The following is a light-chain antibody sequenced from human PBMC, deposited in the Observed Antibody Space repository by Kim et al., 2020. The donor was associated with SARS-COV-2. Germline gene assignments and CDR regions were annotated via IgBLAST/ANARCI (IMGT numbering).Light chain of an antibody. CDR1: QSVSSN. V-gene: IGKV3-15*01. CDR3: QQYKNLVT. Sequence: IVMTQSPSTLCVSPGERATLSCRASQSVSSNLAWYQQKPGQAPRLLIYGASTRATGIPARFSGSGSGTEFTLTISSLQSADFAVYYWQQYKNLVTFGQGTKLAT. J-gene: IGKJ2*01. CDR2: GAS.